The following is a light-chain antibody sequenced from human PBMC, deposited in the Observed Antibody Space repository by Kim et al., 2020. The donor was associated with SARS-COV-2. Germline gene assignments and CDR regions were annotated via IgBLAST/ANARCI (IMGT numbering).Light chain of an antibody. V-gene: IGLV3-19*01. CDR3: YSRHSSGYYWM. CDR1: SLRSCY. J-gene: IGLJ3*02. CDR2: AKN. Sequence: SYELTQDPVVSVALGQTVRITCQGDSLRSCYASWYQQKPGQAPVLVIYAKNNRPSGIPDRFSGSNSGNTASLTITGAQAEDEADYYCYSRHSSGYYWMCGGGTQLTVL.